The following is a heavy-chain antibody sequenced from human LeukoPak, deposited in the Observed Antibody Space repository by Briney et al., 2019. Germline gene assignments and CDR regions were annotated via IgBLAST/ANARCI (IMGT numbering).Heavy chain of an antibody. Sequence: GGSLRLSCAASGFTFSSYGMSWVRQAPGKGLEWVSGISGSGGRTNYADSVKGRFTISRDNAKNTLYLQMNSLRAEDTAVYYCAKGSREWELLDAFDIWGQGTMVTVSS. D-gene: IGHD1-26*01. CDR2: ISGSGGRT. J-gene: IGHJ3*02. CDR1: GFTFSSYG. CDR3: AKGSREWELLDAFDI. V-gene: IGHV3-23*01.